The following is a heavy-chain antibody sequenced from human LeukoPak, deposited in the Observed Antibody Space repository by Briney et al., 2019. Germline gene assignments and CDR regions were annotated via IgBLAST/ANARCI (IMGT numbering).Heavy chain of an antibody. V-gene: IGHV1-2*02. CDR2: INPNSGGT. CDR1: AYAFTRYY. J-gene: IGHJ4*02. Sequence: GAAVKLSCSSAAYAFTRYYMQWSRHAHAQGIEWMGWINPNSGGTNYAQKFQGRVTMTRDTSISTAYMELSRLRSDDTAVYYCARLLVDTAMVKDYWGQGTLVTVSS. CDR3: ARLLVDTAMVKDY. D-gene: IGHD5-18*01.